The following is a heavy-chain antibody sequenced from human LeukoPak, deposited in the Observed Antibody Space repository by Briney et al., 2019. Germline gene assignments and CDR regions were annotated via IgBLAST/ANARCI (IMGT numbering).Heavy chain of an antibody. Sequence: PSETLSLTRAVYGGSFRGYYWSWIRQPPGKGLEWIGEINHSGSTNYNPSLKSRVTISVDTSKNQFSLRLSSVTAADTAVYYCARGLAGWRPAIYFDYWGQGTLVTVSS. J-gene: IGHJ4*02. CDR2: INHSGST. V-gene: IGHV4-34*01. CDR3: ARGLAGWRPAIYFDY. D-gene: IGHD2-2*01. CDR1: GGSFRGYY.